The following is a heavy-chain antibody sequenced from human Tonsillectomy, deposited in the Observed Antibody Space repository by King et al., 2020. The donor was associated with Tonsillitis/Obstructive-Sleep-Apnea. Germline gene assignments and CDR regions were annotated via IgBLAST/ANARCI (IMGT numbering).Heavy chain of an antibody. CDR2: INHSGST. Sequence: HVQLQLWGAGLLKPSETLSLTCAVYGGSFSDYYWSWIRQPPGKGLEWIGEINHSGSTNYNPSLKSRVTISVDTSKNQFSLKLSSLTAADTAVYYCARGSCSSTSCYIPFSFDYWGQGTLVTVSS. CDR1: GGSFSDYY. V-gene: IGHV4-34*01. J-gene: IGHJ4*02. D-gene: IGHD2-2*02. CDR3: ARGSCSSTSCYIPFSFDY.